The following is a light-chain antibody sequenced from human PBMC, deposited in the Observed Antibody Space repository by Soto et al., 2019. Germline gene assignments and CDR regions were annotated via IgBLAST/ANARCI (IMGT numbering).Light chain of an antibody. Sequence: QPVLTQSPSASASLGASVKLTCTLTSGHSNYANACHQQQPETGPRYLMKLNSDGSRSKGDGIPDRVSGSSSGAELYLSISRLQAEDEACYYCQTWATSNQIFGGGTKLTVL. J-gene: IGLJ2*01. V-gene: IGLV4-69*01. CDR3: QTWATSNQI. CDR1: SGHSNYA. CDR2: LNSDGSR.